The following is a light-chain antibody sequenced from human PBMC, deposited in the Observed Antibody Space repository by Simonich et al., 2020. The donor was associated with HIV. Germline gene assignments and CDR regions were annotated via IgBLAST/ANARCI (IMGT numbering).Light chain of an antibody. V-gene: IGLV2-23*01. CDR2: DGS. J-gene: IGLJ3*02. CDR3: CSYAGSSTWV. CDR1: SSDVGSYSL. Sequence: QSALTQPASVSGSPGQSITISCTGTSSDVGSYSLVSWYQQHPGKAPKPLIYDGSKRPSGFSNRFSGSLSGNTASLTISGLQAEDEADYYCCSYAGSSTWVFGGGTKLTVL.